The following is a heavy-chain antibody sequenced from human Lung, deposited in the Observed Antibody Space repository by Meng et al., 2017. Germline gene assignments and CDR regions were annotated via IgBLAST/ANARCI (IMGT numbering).Heavy chain of an antibody. CDR3: ARGPTTMAHDFDY. D-gene: IGHD4-11*01. CDR1: GGSVSDCY. J-gene: IGHJ4*02. CDR2: IKHSGSN. Sequence: QVGLQPGGPGLVTAPGTLSLACAVSGGSVSDCYWSWTSQRPGKGREWIGEIKHSGSNNHNPSLESRATISVDTSQNNLALKLSSVTAADSAVYYCARGPTTMAHDFDYWGQGTLVTVSS. V-gene: IGHV4-34*04.